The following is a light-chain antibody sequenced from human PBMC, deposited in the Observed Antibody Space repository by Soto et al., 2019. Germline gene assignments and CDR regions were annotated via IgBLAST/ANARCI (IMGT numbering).Light chain of an antibody. J-gene: IGKJ1*01. CDR2: DAS. CDR3: QQYNNWPPWT. Sequence: EIQMTQSPSTLSASVGDRVTITCRASQSISGLLAWYQQKPGKAPKLLIYDASSLESGVPSRFSGSGSGTEFTLTISSLQSEDFAVYYCQQYNNWPPWTFGQGTKVDIK. V-gene: IGKV1-5*01. CDR1: QSISGL.